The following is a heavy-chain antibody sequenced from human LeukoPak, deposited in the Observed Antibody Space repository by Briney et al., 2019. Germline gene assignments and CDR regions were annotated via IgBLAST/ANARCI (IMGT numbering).Heavy chain of an antibody. V-gene: IGHV5-51*01. CDR3: ARRQGGAAAGAGDAFDI. CDR2: IYPGDSDT. J-gene: IGHJ3*02. D-gene: IGHD6-13*01. Sequence: GESLKISCKGSGYSFTSYWIGWVRQMPGKGLEWMGIIYPGDSDTRYSPSFQGQVTISADKSISTAYLQWSSLKASDTATYYCARRQGGAAAGAGDAFDIWGQGTMVTVSS. CDR1: GYSFTSYW.